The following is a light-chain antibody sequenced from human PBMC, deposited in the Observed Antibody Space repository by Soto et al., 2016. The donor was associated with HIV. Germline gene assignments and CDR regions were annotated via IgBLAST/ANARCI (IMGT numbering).Light chain of an antibody. CDR1: NIGSES. J-gene: IGLJ3*02. CDR3: QVWDSSSDHWV. CDR2: DDD. Sequence: SYMLTQPPSVSEAPGQTATITCGGNNIGSESVHWYQQKPGQAPVLVVYDDDDRPSGIPERFSGSSSGNTATLTISRVEIGDEADYYCQVWDSSSDHWVFGGGTKLTVL. V-gene: IGLV3-21*02.